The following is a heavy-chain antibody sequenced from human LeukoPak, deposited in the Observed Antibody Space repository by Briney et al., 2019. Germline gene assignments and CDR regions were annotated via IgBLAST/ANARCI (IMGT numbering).Heavy chain of an antibody. J-gene: IGHJ2*01. Sequence: ASVKVSCKASEYAFTGYYMHWVRQAPGQGLEWMGWINPNSGGTHYAPKFQGRVTMTRDTSISTAYMELSRLRSDDTAVYYCARGPYVPFPNWYFDLWGRGTLVTVSS. CDR2: INPNSGGT. CDR1: EYAFTGYY. CDR3: ARGPYVPFPNWYFDL. D-gene: IGHD3-10*02. V-gene: IGHV1-2*02.